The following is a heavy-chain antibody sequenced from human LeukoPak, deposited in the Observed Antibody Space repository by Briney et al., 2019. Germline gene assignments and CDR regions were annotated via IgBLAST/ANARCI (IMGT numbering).Heavy chain of an antibody. CDR2: IYHSGST. J-gene: IGHJ4*02. CDR3: AAIAAAGNVDY. Sequence: PSETLSLTCAVSGVSISSSNWWSWVRQPPGQGLEWIGEIYHSGSTNYNPSLKGRVTISVDKSKNQFSLKLSSVTAADTAVYYCAAIAAAGNVDYWGQGTLVTVSS. CDR1: GVSISSSNW. D-gene: IGHD6-13*01. V-gene: IGHV4-4*02.